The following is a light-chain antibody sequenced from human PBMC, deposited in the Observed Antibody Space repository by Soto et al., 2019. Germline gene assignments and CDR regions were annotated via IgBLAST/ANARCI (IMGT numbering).Light chain of an antibody. CDR1: ASNIGANYD. V-gene: IGLV1-40*01. J-gene: IGLJ1*01. CDR3: SLYTSTSTFV. CDR2: GTS. Sequence: QSVLTQPPSVSGAPGQRVTISCTGGASNIGANYDVHWYQQLPGTAPKLLIYGTSNRPSGVPDRFSGSKSGNTASLTISGLQAEDEADYYCSLYTSTSTFVFGTGTKLTVL.